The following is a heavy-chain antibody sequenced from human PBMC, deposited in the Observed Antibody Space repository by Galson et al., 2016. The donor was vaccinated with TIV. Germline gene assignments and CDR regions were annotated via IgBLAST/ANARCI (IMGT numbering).Heavy chain of an antibody. CDR3: ARTLPGGGDCYFFDY. Sequence: SVKVSCKASGDTFRTYTISWVRQVPGQGLEWMGGIIPLHGLSNYAQKFQGRVTITADEPTTTVYMVLSSLRYEDTAVYYCARTLPGGGDCYFFDYWGQGALVTVSS. V-gene: IGHV1-69*10. CDR2: IIPLHGLS. CDR1: GDTFRTYT. D-gene: IGHD2-21*02. J-gene: IGHJ4*02.